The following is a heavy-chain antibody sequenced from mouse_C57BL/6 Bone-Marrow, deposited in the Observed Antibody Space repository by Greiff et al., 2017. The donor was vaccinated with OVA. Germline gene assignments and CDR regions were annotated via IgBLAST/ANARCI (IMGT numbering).Heavy chain of an antibody. CDR3: ARENYYGQFAY. Sequence: QVQLQQPGAELVKPGASVKLSCKASGYTFTSYWMHWVKQRPGQGLEWIGMIHPNSGSTNYNEKFKSKATLTVDKSSSTAYMQLSSLTSEDSAVDYCARENYYGQFAYWGQGTLVTVSA. D-gene: IGHD2-1*01. CDR1: GYTFTSYW. V-gene: IGHV1-64*01. J-gene: IGHJ3*01. CDR2: IHPNSGST.